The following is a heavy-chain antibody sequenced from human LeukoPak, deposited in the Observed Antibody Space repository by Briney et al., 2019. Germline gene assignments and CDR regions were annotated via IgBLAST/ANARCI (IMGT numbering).Heavy chain of an antibody. V-gene: IGHV3-74*01. CDR3: ARDISTGRSIKYFFDY. CDR1: GFTFSSYW. CDR2: INSDGSST. D-gene: IGHD1-1*01. J-gene: IGHJ4*02. Sequence: GGSLRLSCAASGFTFSSYWMHWVRQAPGKGLVWVSRINSDGSSTSYADSVKGRFTISRDNFKNTLFLQMNSLRDEDTAVYYCARDISTGRSIKYFFDYWGQGSLVTVSS.